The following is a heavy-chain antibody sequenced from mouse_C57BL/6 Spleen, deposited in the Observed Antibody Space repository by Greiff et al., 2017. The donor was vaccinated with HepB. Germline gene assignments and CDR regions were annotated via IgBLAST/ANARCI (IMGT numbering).Heavy chain of an antibody. CDR2: IWTGGGT. CDR3: ARYYYGSSYEGGYFDY. CDR1: GFSLTSYA. Sequence: QVQLKESGPGLVAPSQSLSITCTVSGFSLTSYAISWVRQPPGKGLEWLGVIWTGGGTNYNSALKSRLSISKDNSKSQVFLKMNSLQTDDTARYYCARYYYGSSYEGGYFDYWGQGTTLTVSS. J-gene: IGHJ2*01. V-gene: IGHV2-9-1*01. D-gene: IGHD1-1*01.